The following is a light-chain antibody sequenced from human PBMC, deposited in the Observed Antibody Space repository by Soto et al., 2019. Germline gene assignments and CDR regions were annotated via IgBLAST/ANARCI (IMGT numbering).Light chain of an antibody. CDR1: QCVRSN. CDR3: HQYNYWPLT. Sequence: EIVMTQSPVSLSVSPGERVTLSCRASQCVRSNLAWYQQKPGQAHSLLIYGAFSRAAAMPAMFSVTGAGSECTLTISSLHSYDFSLYYCHQYNYWPLTFG. CDR2: GAF. V-gene: IGKV3-15*01. J-gene: IGKJ1*01.